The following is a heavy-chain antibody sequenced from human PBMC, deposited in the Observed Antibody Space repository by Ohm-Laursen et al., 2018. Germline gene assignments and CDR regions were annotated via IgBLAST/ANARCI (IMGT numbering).Heavy chain of an antibody. J-gene: IGHJ6*02. Sequence: ASVKVSCKASGYTFTGYYLHWVRQAPGQGLEWMGWIKSNSGDTKYAQKFEGRVTMTRDTSIGTAYMELTRLTSDDTAVYYCARDVGIAAAGTGGVFDYYYGMDVWGQGTTVTVSS. V-gene: IGHV1-2*02. CDR2: IKSNSGDT. D-gene: IGHD6-13*01. CDR1: GYTFTGYY. CDR3: ARDVGIAAAGTGGVFDYYYGMDV.